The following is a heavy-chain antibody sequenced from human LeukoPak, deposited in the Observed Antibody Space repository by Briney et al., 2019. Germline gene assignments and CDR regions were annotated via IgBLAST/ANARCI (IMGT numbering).Heavy chain of an antibody. CDR1: GGSISRSDW. V-gene: IGHV4-4*02. D-gene: IGHD5-24*01. CDR2: IFHSGRT. J-gene: IGHJ3*01. Sequence: SGTLSPTCAVSGGSISRSDWWSWVRQSPGKGLEWIGEIFHSGRTKYNPSLKSRVTISVDKSKNQFSLNLTSVTAADTAMYYCARDASLQTGAFDVWGQGTMVTVS. CDR3: ARDASLQTGAFDV.